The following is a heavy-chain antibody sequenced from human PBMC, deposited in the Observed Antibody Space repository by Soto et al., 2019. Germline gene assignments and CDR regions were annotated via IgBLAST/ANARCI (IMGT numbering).Heavy chain of an antibody. J-gene: IGHJ6*03. CDR2: IREDGGEK. D-gene: IGHD6-6*01. V-gene: IGHV3-7*03. Sequence: PGGSLRLSCVASGFTFSSYWMSWVRQAPGKGLEWVANIREDGGEKYYVDSVKGRFTISRDNAKNSLYLQMNSLRAEDTALYYCAKEGGYSSSLYYYMDVWGKGTTVTVSS. CDR3: AKEGGYSSSLYYYMDV. CDR1: GFTFSSYW.